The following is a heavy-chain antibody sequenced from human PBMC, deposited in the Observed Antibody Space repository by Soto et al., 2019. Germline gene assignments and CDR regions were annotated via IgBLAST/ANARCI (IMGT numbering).Heavy chain of an antibody. CDR2: ISYDGSNK. CDR1: GFTFSSYG. Sequence: HPGGSLRLSCAASGFTFSSYGMHWVRQAPGKGLEWVAVISYDGSNKYYADSVKGRFTISRDNSKNTLYLQMNSLRAEDTAVYYCAKDLITFGGVIGKGLDYWGQGTLVTVSS. V-gene: IGHV3-30*18. D-gene: IGHD3-16*02. CDR3: AKDLITFGGVIGKGLDY. J-gene: IGHJ4*02.